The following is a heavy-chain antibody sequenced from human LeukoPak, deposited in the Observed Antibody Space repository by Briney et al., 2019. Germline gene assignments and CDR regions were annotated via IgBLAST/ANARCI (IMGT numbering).Heavy chain of an antibody. Sequence: GGSLRLSCAASGFTFSSYGMHWVRQAPGKGLEWVAVISYGGSNKYYADSVKGRFTISRDNSKNTLYLQMNSLRAEDTAVYYCAKDHYWSIDYWGRGTLVTVSS. V-gene: IGHV3-30*18. CDR1: GFTFSSYG. CDR2: ISYGGSNK. J-gene: IGHJ4*02. CDR3: AKDHYWSIDY. D-gene: IGHD3-3*01.